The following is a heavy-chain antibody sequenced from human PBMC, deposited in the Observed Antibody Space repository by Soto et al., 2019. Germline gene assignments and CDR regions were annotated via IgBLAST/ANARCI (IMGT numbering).Heavy chain of an antibody. CDR3: ARTEYTPFESSDAFDI. CDR2: INPSGGST. D-gene: IGHD1-26*01. Sequence: ASVKVSCKASGYTFTSYYMHWVRQAPGQGLEWMGIINPSGGSTSYAQKFQGRVTMTRDTSTSTVYMELSSLRSEDTAVYYCARTEYTPFESSDAFDIWGQGTMVTVSS. J-gene: IGHJ3*02. CDR1: GYTFTSYY. V-gene: IGHV1-46*03.